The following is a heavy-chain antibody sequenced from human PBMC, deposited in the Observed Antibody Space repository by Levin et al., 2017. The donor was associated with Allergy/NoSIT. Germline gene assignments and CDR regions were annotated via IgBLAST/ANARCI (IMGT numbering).Heavy chain of an antibody. CDR3: ARAPRRGSDGAFYYSYYGMDV. CDR2: INHSGGT. V-gene: IGHV4-34*01. Sequence: SETLSLTCTVYGGSFSGYFWFWIRQPPGKGLEWIGEINHSGGTSYNPSLKSRVAITEDTSKNQFSLKLSSVTAADTAVYYCARAPRRGSDGAFYYSYYGMDVWGQGTTVTVSS. CDR1: GGSFSGYF. J-gene: IGHJ6*02. D-gene: IGHD5-24*01.